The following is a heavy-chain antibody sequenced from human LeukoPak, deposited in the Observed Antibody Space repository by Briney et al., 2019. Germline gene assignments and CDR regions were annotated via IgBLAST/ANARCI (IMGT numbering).Heavy chain of an antibody. V-gene: IGHV3-9*01. D-gene: IGHD3-22*01. Sequence: GGSLRLSCAASGFTFSSYAMHWVRQAPGKGLEWVSGISWNSGSIGYADSVKGRFTISRDNAKNSLYLQMNSLRAEDTALYYCAKGHTYYYDSSGYSPPPDAFDIWGQGTMVTVSS. CDR3: AKGHTYYYDSSGYSPPPDAFDI. CDR1: GFTFSSYA. CDR2: ISWNSGSI. J-gene: IGHJ3*02.